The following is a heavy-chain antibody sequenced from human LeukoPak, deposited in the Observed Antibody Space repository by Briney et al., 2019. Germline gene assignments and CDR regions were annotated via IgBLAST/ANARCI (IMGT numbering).Heavy chain of an antibody. Sequence: SETLSPTRVVSGGSISSYYWSWIRQRPAKGLEGMGYIYYSGRSNYAPSLERRVDISVDRSTNQFSLQLSSVTAADTAVYYCARHQYCYYGMEVWGQGTTVTVSS. D-gene: IGHD2-15*01. CDR1: GGSISSYY. CDR3: ARHQYCYYGMEV. V-gene: IGHV4-59*01. J-gene: IGHJ6*02. CDR2: IYYSGRS.